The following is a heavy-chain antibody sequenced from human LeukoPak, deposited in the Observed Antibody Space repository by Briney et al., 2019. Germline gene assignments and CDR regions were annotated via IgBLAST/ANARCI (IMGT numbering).Heavy chain of an antibody. Sequence: GGSLRLSCAASGFTFSTYWMSWVRQAPGKGLEWVANIKEDGSEKYYVDSVRGRFTISRDNAKNLLFLQMNSLRAEDTAVYYCARDGWRAINYWGQGTLVTVS. J-gene: IGHJ4*02. D-gene: IGHD5-24*01. CDR3: ARDGWRAINY. CDR1: GFTFSTYW. V-gene: IGHV3-7*01. CDR2: IKEDGSEK.